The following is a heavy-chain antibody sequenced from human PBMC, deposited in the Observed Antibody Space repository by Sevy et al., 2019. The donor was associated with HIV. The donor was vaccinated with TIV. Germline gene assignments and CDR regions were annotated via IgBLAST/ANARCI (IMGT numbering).Heavy chain of an antibody. CDR2: ISDSSTTI. V-gene: IGHV3-48*01. J-gene: IGHJ6*02. D-gene: IGHD6-6*01. Sequence: GGSLRLSCAASGFTFSSYSMNWVHQAPGKGLEWVSYISDSSTTIYYADSVKGRFTISRDNAKNSLYLQMNSLRAEDTAVYYCARGLAALPGYYYGMDVWGQGTTVTVSS. CDR3: ARGLAALPGYYYGMDV. CDR1: GFTFSSYS.